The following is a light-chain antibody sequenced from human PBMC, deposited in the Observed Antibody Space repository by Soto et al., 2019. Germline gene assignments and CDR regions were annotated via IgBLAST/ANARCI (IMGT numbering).Light chain of an antibody. CDR3: QQYATSPT. CDR2: GAS. Sequence: EIVLTQSPGTLSLSPGERATLSCRASQSVDSNSLAWYQHKPGQAPRLLIYGASSRAPGISDRCSGRGSGTDFTLTINRLEPEDFAVYYCQQYATSPTFGGGTRLEIK. J-gene: IGKJ4*01. CDR1: QSVDSNS. V-gene: IGKV3-20*01.